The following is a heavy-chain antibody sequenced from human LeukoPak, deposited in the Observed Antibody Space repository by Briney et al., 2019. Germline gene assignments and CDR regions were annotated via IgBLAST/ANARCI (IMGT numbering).Heavy chain of an antibody. D-gene: IGHD3-10*01. CDR1: GFTFSDYY. CDR3: ARDGEFDLRDY. Sequence: GGSLRLSCAASGFTFSDYYMSWIRQAPGKGLEWVSYISNRSNYTNYADSVKGRFTISRDDAKNSLDLQMNSLRDEDAAVYYCARDGEFDLRDYWGQGTLVTVSS. V-gene: IGHV3-11*06. CDR2: ISNRSNYT. J-gene: IGHJ4*02.